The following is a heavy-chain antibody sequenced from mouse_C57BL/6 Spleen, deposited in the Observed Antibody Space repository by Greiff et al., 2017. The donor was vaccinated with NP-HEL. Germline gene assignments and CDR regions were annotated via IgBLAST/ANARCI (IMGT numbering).Heavy chain of an antibody. J-gene: IGHJ2*01. Sequence: VKLQESGAELARPGASVKLSCKASGYTFTSYGISWVKQRTGQGLEWIGEIYPRSGNTYYNEKFKGKATLTADKSSSTAYMELRSLTSEDSAVYFCARETLLNYFDYWGQGTTLTVSS. CDR1: GYTFTSYG. CDR3: ARETLLNYFDY. V-gene: IGHV1-81*01. D-gene: IGHD2-10*01. CDR2: IYPRSGNT.